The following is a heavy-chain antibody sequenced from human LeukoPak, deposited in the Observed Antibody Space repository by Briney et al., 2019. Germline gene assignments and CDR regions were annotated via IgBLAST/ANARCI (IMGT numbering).Heavy chain of an antibody. D-gene: IGHD1-26*01. CDR2: TASDGGDR. J-gene: IGHJ1*01. V-gene: IGHV3-7*01. Sequence: PGGSLRLSRVVSGFTFSRYYMGWVRQVPGRGLEWVAMTASDGGDRNYVDSVKGRFTISRDNSKNSLYLQMSSLAAEDTAVYYCAFLIREPQHWGQGTLVTVSS. CDR3: AFLIREPQH. CDR1: GFTFSRYY.